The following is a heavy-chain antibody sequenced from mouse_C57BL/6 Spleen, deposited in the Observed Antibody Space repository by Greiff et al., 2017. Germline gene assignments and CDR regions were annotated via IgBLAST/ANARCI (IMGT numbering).Heavy chain of an antibody. CDR2: IFPGSGST. Sequence: VQLQQSGPELVKPGASVKISCKASGYTFTDYYINWVKQRPGQGLEWIGWIFPGSGSTYYNEKFKGKATLTVDKSSSTAYMLLSSLTSEDSAVYFCARWIFITTVVDFDYWGQGTTLTVSS. D-gene: IGHD1-1*01. CDR3: ARWIFITTVVDFDY. CDR1: GYTFTDYY. J-gene: IGHJ2*01. V-gene: IGHV1-75*01.